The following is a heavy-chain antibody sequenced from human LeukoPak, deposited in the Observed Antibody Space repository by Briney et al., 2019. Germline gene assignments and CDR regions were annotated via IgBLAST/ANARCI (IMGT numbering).Heavy chain of an antibody. CDR2: IWYDGSNK. J-gene: IGHJ4*02. CDR3: AREEFEY. CDR1: GFAFNTYA. V-gene: IGHV3-33*01. Sequence: GGSLRLSCAASGFAFNTYAMHWVRQAPGKGLEWVAVIWYDGSNKYYADSVKGRFTISRDNSKNTLYLQMNSLRAEDTAVYYCAREEFEYWGQGTLVTVSS.